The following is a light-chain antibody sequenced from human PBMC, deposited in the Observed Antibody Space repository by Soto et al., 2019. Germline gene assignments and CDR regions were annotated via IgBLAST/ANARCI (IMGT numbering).Light chain of an antibody. CDR3: QQYGSSGT. J-gene: IGKJ1*01. CDR2: GAS. V-gene: IGKV3-20*01. Sequence: EIVLTQSPGTLSLSPWERATLSCRASQSVSSSYLAWYQQKPGQAPRFLIYGASNRATGIPDRFSGSGSGTDFTLTISRLETEDFAVYYCQQYGSSGTFGQGTKVDIK. CDR1: QSVSSSY.